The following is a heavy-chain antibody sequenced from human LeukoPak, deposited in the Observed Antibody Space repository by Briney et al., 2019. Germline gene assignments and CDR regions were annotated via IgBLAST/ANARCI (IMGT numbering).Heavy chain of an antibody. CDR2: IIPIFGTA. CDR3: ARVNCGGDCYSDRGAFDI. D-gene: IGHD2-21*02. CDR1: GYTFTTYY. Sequence: SVKVSCKASGYTFTTYYVHWVRQAPGQGLEWMGGIIPIFGTANYAQKFQGRVTITADESTSTAYMELSSLRSEDTAVYYCARVNCGGDCYSDRGAFDIWGQGTMVTVSS. J-gene: IGHJ3*02. V-gene: IGHV1-69*13.